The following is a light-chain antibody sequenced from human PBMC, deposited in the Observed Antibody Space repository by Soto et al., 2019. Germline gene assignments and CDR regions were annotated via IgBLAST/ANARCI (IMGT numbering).Light chain of an antibody. Sequence: ETVMTQSPATLSVSPGERPTLSCRASQSVSSNLAWYQQKRGQAPRLLIYDASTRATGIPARFSGCGSGTEFTLTISSLQSEDFAVYYCQQYNTWPLTFGPGTKVDIK. CDR3: QQYNTWPLT. CDR1: QSVSSN. CDR2: DAS. J-gene: IGKJ3*01. V-gene: IGKV3-15*01.